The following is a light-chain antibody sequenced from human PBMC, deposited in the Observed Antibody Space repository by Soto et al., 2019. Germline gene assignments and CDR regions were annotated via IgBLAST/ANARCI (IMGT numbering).Light chain of an antibody. Sequence: ENVLTQSPGTLSLSPGERATLSCRASQSVSSSYLAWYQQKPGQAPRLLIYGASSRATGIPDRFSGSGSGTDFTLTISRLEPEDFAMYYCHQYGSSPPVTFGQGTRLE. V-gene: IGKV3-20*01. J-gene: IGKJ5*01. CDR3: HQYGSSPPVT. CDR2: GAS. CDR1: QSVSSSY.